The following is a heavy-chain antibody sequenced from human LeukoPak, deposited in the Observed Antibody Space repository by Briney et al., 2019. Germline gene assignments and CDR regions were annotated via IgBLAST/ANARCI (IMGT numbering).Heavy chain of an antibody. CDR2: ISAGSGTV. CDR1: GLSLSSNN. J-gene: IGHJ2*01. CDR3: TRDLGLRRMI. Sequence: GGSLRLSCAASGLSLSSNNMHWVRQIPGGGLEWLSYISAGSGTVFSADSVKGRFSISRDNARESLFLQMSSLRVEDTGVYYCTRDLGLRRMIWGRGTLVIVSS. V-gene: IGHV3-48*04.